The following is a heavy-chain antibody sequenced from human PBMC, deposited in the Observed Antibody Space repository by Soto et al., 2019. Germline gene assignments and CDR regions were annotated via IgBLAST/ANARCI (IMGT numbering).Heavy chain of an antibody. CDR2: IYWDDNK. CDR1: GFSLRSNGVG. CDR3: ARAIVAGTTCFVY. Sequence: QITLKESGPTLVKPTQPLTLTCTFSGFSLRSNGVGVGWIRQPPGRALEWLALIYWDDNKLYSPSLKSRLTITKDTSKNRLVLSMTNMDPVDTATYYCARAIVAGTTCFVYWGQGTLVTVSS. V-gene: IGHV2-5*02. D-gene: IGHD6-19*01. J-gene: IGHJ4*02.